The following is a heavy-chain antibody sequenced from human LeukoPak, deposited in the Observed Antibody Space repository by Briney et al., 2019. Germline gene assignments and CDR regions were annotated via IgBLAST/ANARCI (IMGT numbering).Heavy chain of an antibody. D-gene: IGHD1-26*01. CDR1: GFTFSSHW. J-gene: IGHJ4*02. V-gene: IGHV3-7*03. Sequence: PGGSLRLSCAASGFTFSSHWMSWVRQAPGKGLEWVANIKKDGSEKYYVDAVKGRFTISRDNAKNSLYLQMNSLRAEDTALYYCARVVEWELTYFDYWGQGTLVTVSS. CDR2: IKKDGSEK. CDR3: ARVVEWELTYFDY.